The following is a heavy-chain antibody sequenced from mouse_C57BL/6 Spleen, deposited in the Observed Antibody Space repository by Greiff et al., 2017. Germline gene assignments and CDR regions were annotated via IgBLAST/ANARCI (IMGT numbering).Heavy chain of an antibody. CDR1: GYTFTSYW. Sequence: QVQLQQPGAELVKPGASVKLSCKASGYTFTSYWMHWVKQRPGQGLEWIGMIHPNSGSTNYNENFKSKDTLTVDKSSSTAYMQLSSLTSEDSAVXYCARTYPYYFDYWGQGTTLTVSS. D-gene: IGHD5-1*01. CDR3: ARTYPYYFDY. V-gene: IGHV1-64*01. J-gene: IGHJ2*01. CDR2: IHPNSGST.